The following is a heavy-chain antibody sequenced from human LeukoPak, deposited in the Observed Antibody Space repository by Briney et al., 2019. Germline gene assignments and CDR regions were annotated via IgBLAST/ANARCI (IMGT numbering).Heavy chain of an antibody. CDR2: IYYSGST. V-gene: IGHV4-39*02. CDR3: ARENSSSWYERAFDI. D-gene: IGHD6-13*01. J-gene: IGHJ3*02. CDR1: GGSISSSSYY. Sequence: PSETLSLTCTVSGGSISSSSYYWGWIRQPPGKGLEWIGSIYYSGSTYYNPSLKSRVTISVDTSKNQFSLKLSSVTAADTAVYYCARENSSSWYERAFDIWGQGTMVTVSS.